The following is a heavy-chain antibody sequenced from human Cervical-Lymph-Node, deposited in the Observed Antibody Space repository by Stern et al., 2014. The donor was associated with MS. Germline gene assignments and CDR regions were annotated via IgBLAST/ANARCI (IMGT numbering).Heavy chain of an antibody. CDR3: ASNPVNTFGFVYRYFDY. J-gene: IGHJ4*02. CDR2: ISVSGDRT. D-gene: IGHD3-9*01. V-gene: IGHV3-23*04. Sequence: VQLVESGGGLVQPGGSLRLSCVASGLTFSTYALSWVRQAPGKGLEWVSTISVSGDRTSSADSVKGRFTLSRDNSKNTLYLHMSSLRAEDTAIYFCASNPVNTFGFVYRYFDYWGQGTLVTVSS. CDR1: GLTFSTYA.